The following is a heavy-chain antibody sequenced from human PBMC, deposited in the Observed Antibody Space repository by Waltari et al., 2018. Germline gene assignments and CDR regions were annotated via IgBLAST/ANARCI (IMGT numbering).Heavy chain of an antibody. CDR2: IKPDGSEK. CDR1: GFTVSSHW. CDR3: VRESFDP. Sequence: EVQLVESGGGLVQPGKYMRLSCAASGFTVSSHWLSWVRQAPGKGLEWVGNIKPDGSEKYYVDSLKGRFTISRDNAKNSLYLQMNSLRVEDTAVYYCVRESFDPWGQGILVTVSS. V-gene: IGHV3-7*01. J-gene: IGHJ5*02.